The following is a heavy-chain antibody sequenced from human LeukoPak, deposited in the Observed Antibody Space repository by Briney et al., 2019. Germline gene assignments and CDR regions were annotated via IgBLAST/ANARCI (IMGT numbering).Heavy chain of an antibody. Sequence: ASVKVSCKASGYTFTGYYMHWVRQAPEQGLEWMGWINPNSGGTNYAQKFQGRVTMTRDTSISTAYMELSRLRSDYTAVYYCARAVADLSFDYWSQGTLVTVSS. CDR2: INPNSGGT. J-gene: IGHJ4*02. V-gene: IGHV1-2*02. CDR3: ARAVADLSFDY. CDR1: GYTFTGYY. D-gene: IGHD6-19*01.